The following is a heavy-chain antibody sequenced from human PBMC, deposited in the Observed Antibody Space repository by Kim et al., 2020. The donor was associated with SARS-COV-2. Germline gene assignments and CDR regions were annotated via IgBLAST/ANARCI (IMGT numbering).Heavy chain of an antibody. D-gene: IGHD3-3*01. J-gene: IGHJ4*02. CDR1: GFTFSDYY. V-gene: IGHV3-11*05. Sequence: GGSLRLSCAASGFTFSDYYMSWIRQAPGKGLEWVSYISSSSSYTNYAESVKGRFTISRDNAKNSLFLQMNSLRAEDTAVYYCARAGFGVVIIHFDSWGQGTLVTVSS. CDR3: ARAGFGVVIIHFDS. CDR2: ISSSSSYT.